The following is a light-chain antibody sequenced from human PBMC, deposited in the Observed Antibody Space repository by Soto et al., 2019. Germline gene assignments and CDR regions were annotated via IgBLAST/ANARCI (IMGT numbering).Light chain of an antibody. Sequence: QSVLTQPHSMSGAPGQRVTISCTGSSSNIAAGYDVHWYQQPPGAVPKLLIYGNTNRPSGGPDRFSGSNSGTSASLAITGLQAEDEADYYCLFYDSRLNGEVFAIATKVTVL. CDR1: SSNIAAGYD. V-gene: IGLV1-40*01. CDR2: GNT. J-gene: IGLJ1*01. CDR3: LFYDSRLNGEV.